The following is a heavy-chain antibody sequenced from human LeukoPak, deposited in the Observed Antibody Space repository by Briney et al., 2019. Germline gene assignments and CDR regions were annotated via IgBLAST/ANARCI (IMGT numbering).Heavy chain of an antibody. CDR1: GFTFSSYG. J-gene: IGHJ4*02. Sequence: GGSLRLSLAASGFTFSSYGMHWVRQAPGKGLEWVAVIWYDGSNKYYADSVKGRFTIPRDNSKNTLYLQMNSLRAEDTAVYYCARGRHCSSTSCLVEYWGQGTLVTVSS. CDR2: IWYDGSNK. D-gene: IGHD2-2*01. CDR3: ARGRHCSSTSCLVEY. V-gene: IGHV3-33*01.